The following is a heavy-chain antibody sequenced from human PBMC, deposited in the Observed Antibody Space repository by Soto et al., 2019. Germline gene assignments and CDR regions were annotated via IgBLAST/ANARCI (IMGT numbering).Heavy chain of an antibody. V-gene: IGHV3-7*01. CDR1: EFTFRTYW. J-gene: IGHJ3*02. CDR2: VRQDGSEE. Sequence: GGSLRLSCVVSEFTFRTYWMSWVRQAPGKGLEWVSNVRQDGSEENYVQSVKGRFSISRDNAKSSRYLQMNSLRAEDTAVYYCARAYCSGGTCYAGAFDMWGQGTMVTVSS. D-gene: IGHD2-15*01. CDR3: ARAYCSGGTCYAGAFDM.